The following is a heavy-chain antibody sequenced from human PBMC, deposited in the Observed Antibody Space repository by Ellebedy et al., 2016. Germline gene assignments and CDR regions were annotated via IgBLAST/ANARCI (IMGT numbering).Heavy chain of an antibody. CDR1: RYNFPYFW. D-gene: IGHD2-21*01. J-gene: IGHJ6*03. V-gene: IGHV5-51*01. CDR2: IYPRDSDT. CDR3: ARLNEGIEGNVPYSSYHMDV. Sequence: GESLKISXKASRYNFPYFWIGWVRQVPGKGLEWMGIIYPRDSDTRYSPSFQGQVTISVDKSITTAYLQWSTLKASDTAMYYCARLNEGIEGNVPYSSYHMDVWGNGTTVTVSS.